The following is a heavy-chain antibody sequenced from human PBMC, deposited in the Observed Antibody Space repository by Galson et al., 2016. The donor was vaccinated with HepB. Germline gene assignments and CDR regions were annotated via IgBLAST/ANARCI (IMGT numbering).Heavy chain of an antibody. D-gene: IGHD2/OR15-2a*01. J-gene: IGHJ4*02. V-gene: IGHV4-4*02. CDR2: IFHSGRV. CDR3: ARQYWGGPSDY. CDR1: GVSISSSDW. Sequence: ETLSLTCAVSGVSISSSDWWSWVRQSPGQGLEWIGQIFHSGRVNYTPSLASRVPISIDMSNNHFSLRLTSVTAADTALYYCARQYWGGPSDYWGQGTLVTVSS.